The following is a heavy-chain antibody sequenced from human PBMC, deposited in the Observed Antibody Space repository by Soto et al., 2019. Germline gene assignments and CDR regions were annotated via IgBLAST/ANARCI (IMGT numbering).Heavy chain of an antibody. CDR2: IYHSGST. CDR1: GGSISSSNW. CDR3: ARRIGVGATPLGYYYYGMDV. V-gene: IGHV4-4*02. Sequence: QVQLQESGPGLVKPSGTLSLTCAVSGGSISSSNWWSWVHQPPGKGLEWIGEIYHSGSTNYNPSLKSRVTISVDKSKNQFSLKLSSVTAADTAVYYCARRIGVGATPLGYYYYGMDVWGQGTTVTVSS. D-gene: IGHD1-26*01. J-gene: IGHJ6*02.